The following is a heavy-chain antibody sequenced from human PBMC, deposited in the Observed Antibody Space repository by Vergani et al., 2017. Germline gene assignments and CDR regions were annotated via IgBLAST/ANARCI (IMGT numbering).Heavy chain of an antibody. J-gene: IGHJ6*03. V-gene: IGHV1-8*01. CDR1: GYTFTSYD. D-gene: IGHD3-10*01. Sequence: QVQLVQSGAEVKKPGASVKVSCKASGYTFTSYDINWVRQATGQGLEWMGWMNPNSGNTGYAQKFQGRVTMTRNTSISTAYMELSSLRSEDTAVYYCARXELQSYYYYYYMDVGGKGTTVTVSS. CDR2: MNPNSGNT. CDR3: ARXELQSYYYYYYMDV.